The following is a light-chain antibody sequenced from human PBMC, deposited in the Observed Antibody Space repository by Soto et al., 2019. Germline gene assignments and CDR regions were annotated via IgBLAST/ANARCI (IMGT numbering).Light chain of an antibody. V-gene: IGKV1-5*01. Sequence: DIQMTQSPSSRSSSVGDGVTITCRASQSIGDSLAWYQQKPGKAPCLLISDVSSLERGVPSRFSGSGSGTECTLTISSMQNDDFATFYCQQYNGYSRTFGQGTKVDIK. CDR3: QQYNGYSRT. CDR1: QSIGDS. CDR2: DVS. J-gene: IGKJ1*01.